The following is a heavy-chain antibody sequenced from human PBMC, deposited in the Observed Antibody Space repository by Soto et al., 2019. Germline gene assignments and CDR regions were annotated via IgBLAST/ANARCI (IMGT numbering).Heavy chain of an antibody. CDR2: IYDSGTT. D-gene: IGHD3-3*01. Sequence: QVQLQESGPGLVKPSGTLSLTCAVSGDSISNNNCWNWVRQPPGKGLEWIGEIYDSGTTNDNPSRKSEVTCSEDKSRNSFSRGLCSLPAGDRALFYCGGRRITTLGVFITGSGMAVWGQGTTFTFS. CDR3: GGRRITTLGVFITGSGMAV. J-gene: IGHJ6*02. CDR1: GDSISNNNC. V-gene: IGHV4-4*02.